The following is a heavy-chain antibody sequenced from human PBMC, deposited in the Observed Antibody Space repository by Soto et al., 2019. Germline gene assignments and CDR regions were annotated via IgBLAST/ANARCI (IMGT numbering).Heavy chain of an antibody. CDR3: TSGTLRWQRHWFDP. CDR1: GGSISSYY. D-gene: IGHD4-17*01. CDR2: IYYSGST. J-gene: IGHJ5*02. Sequence: PSETLSLTCTVSGGSISSYYWSWIRQPPGKGLEWIGYIYYSGSTNYNPSLKSRVTISVDTSRNQFSLKLSSVTAADTAVYCCTSGTLRWQRHWFDPWGQGTLVTVSS. V-gene: IGHV4-59*08.